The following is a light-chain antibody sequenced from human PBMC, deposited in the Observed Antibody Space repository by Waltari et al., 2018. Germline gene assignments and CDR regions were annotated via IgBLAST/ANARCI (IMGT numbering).Light chain of an antibody. J-gene: IGKJ4*01. CDR2: DTS. V-gene: IGKV3-11*01. CDR3: QQRRSWPLT. CDR1: HSVDWY. Sequence: EIVLTQSPATLSLSPGERATLSCRASHSVDWYLAWYQQRPGQPPRLLIEDTSSRAPGIPARFSGSGSDTDFTLTISSLEPEDFAVYYCQQRRSWPLTFGGGTKVEIE.